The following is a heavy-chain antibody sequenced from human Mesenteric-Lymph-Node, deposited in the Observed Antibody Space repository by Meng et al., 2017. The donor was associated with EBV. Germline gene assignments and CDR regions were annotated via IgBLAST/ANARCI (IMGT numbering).Heavy chain of an antibody. J-gene: IGHJ4*02. CDR3: ARDWSSVIMNKGNY. CDR1: GYTFTDYA. CDR2: IDTNTGSP. D-gene: IGHD3-16*01. Sequence: QAHLSQSGSELKNSGAAVRVSCKASGYTFTDYAMNWVRQAPGQGLEWMGWIDTNTGSPTYAQGFTGRFVFSLDTSVSTAYLQITSLKADDSAVYYCARDWSSVIMNKGNYWGQGTLVTVSS. V-gene: IGHV7-4-1*02.